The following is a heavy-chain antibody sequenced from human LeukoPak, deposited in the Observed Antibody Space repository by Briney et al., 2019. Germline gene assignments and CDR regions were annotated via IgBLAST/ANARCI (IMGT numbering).Heavy chain of an antibody. D-gene: IGHD3-22*01. V-gene: IGHV4-39*01. CDR1: GGSISDTSDF. CDR3: ARRHRSYDSGGHVIDY. J-gene: IGHJ4*02. Sequence: PSETLSLTCTVSGGSISDTSDFWGWIRQPPGKGLEWIGSLYYSDNTYDNPSVSSGNTYYNPSLKGRVTISVDTSKNQFSLKLSSVTAADTAMYYCARRHRSYDSGGHVIDYWGQGTLVTVSS. CDR2: LYYSDNTYDNPSVSSGNT.